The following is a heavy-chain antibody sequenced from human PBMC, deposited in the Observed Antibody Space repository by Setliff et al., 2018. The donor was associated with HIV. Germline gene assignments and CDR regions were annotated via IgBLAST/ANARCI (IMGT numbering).Heavy chain of an antibody. CDR2: ISSSGGTI. Sequence: TGGSLRLSCAASRFTFSSYEMNWVRQAPGKGLEWVSYISSSGGTIYYADSVKGRFTISRDNAKRSLYLQMNGLRADDTAVYYCARAFSGYYFDYWGQGTLVT. V-gene: IGHV3-48*03. CDR3: ARAFSGYYFDY. J-gene: IGHJ4*02. D-gene: IGHD3-3*01. CDR1: RFTFSSYE.